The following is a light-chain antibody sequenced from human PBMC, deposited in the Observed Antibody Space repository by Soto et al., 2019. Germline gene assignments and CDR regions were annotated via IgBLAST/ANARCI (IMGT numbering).Light chain of an antibody. CDR2: GAS. CDR3: QQYGSSPRT. Sequence: EIVLTQSPGTLSLSAGERATLSCRASQSVSSSYLAWYQQKPGQAPRLLIYGASSRAAGIPDRFSGSGSETDFTLTIGRLEPEDSAVYYCQQYGSSPRTFGQGTKVDIK. CDR1: QSVSSSY. J-gene: IGKJ1*01. V-gene: IGKV3-20*01.